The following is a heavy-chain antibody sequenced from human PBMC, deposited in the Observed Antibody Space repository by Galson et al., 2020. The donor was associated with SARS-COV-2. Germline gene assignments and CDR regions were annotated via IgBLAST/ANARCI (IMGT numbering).Heavy chain of an antibody. CDR2: IYWDDDK. CDR3: ARFLGLWTAYYFDY. CDR1: GFSLSTSGVG. J-gene: IGHJ4*02. D-gene: IGHD3-10*01. Sequence: SGPTLVKPTQTLTLTCTFSGFSLSTSGVGVGWIRPPPGKALEWPALIYWDDDKRYSPSLKSRLTITKETSKNQVVLTMTNMDPVDKATYYCARFLGLWTAYYFDYWGQGTLGTVSS. V-gene: IGHV2-5*02.